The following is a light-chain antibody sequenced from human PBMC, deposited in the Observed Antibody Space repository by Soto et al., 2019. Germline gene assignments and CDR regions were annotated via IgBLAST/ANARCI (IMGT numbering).Light chain of an antibody. CDR1: SRDVGAYNY. CDR2: DVS. J-gene: IGLJ1*01. Sequence: QPALTQPRSESGTPGQSVTISCTGTSRDVGAYNYVSWYQQHPVKAPNLMIYDVSKRPSGVPDRFSGSKSGNTASLTISGLQAEDEGDYYCCSYTNSAYVFGTGTKVTVL. V-gene: IGLV2-11*01. CDR3: CSYTNSAYV.